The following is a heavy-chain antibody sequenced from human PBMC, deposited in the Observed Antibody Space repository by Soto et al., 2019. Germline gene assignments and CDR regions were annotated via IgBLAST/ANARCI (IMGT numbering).Heavy chain of an antibody. CDR2: IGGGGATA. CDR3: AKQVPGYYYYYGLDV. V-gene: IGHV3-23*01. Sequence: PGGSMRLSCAASGFTFSSYAISWVRQAPGKGLEWVSVIGGGGATANYADSVKGRFIISGDNSKNTLYLQMNSLRAEDTAVYYCAKQVPGYYYYYGLDVWGQGTTVTVSS. J-gene: IGHJ6*02. D-gene: IGHD1-1*01. CDR1: GFTFSSYA.